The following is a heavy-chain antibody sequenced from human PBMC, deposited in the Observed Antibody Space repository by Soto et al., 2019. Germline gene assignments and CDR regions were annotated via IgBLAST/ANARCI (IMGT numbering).Heavy chain of an antibody. D-gene: IGHD2-21*02. CDR3: ARDLWGYCGTDCYPLDV. CDR2: MYNTGST. J-gene: IGHJ6*02. CDR1: GGSISGYY. V-gene: IGHV4-59*01. Sequence: QVQLQESGPGLVKPSETLSLTCTVSGGSISGYYWSWIRQPPGKGVEWIGYMYNTGSTVYNPSFKSRVTISVDTSKNQFSLKLNSVTAADTAVYYCARDLWGYCGTDCYPLDVWGQGTTVTVSS.